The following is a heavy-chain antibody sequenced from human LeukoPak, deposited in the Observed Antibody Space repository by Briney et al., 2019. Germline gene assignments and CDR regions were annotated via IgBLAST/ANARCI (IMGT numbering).Heavy chain of an antibody. Sequence: PGGSLRLSCAASGFMFSSYWMTWVRQAPGKGLEWVSAISGSGGSTYYADSVKGRFTISRDNSKNTLYLQMNSLRAEDTAVYYCAKGQIVVVPAATLYWGQGALVTVSS. V-gene: IGHV3-23*01. CDR3: AKGQIVVVPAATLY. CDR2: ISGSGGST. D-gene: IGHD2-2*01. CDR1: GFMFSSYW. J-gene: IGHJ4*02.